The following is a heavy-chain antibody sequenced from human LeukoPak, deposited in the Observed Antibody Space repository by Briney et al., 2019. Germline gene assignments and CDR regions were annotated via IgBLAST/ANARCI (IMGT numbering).Heavy chain of an antibody. J-gene: IGHJ5*02. CDR1: GGSFSGYY. D-gene: IGHD3-9*01. Sequence: PSETLSLTCAVYGGSFSGYYWSWIRQPPGKGLEWIGDINHNGSTNYNPSLKSRVTISGAPSKNQFSVKLRSVPAADTAVYYCARGDLLTGYYSWFAPWGQGSLVTVYS. V-gene: IGHV4-34*01. CDR3: ARGDLLTGYYSWFAP. CDR2: INHNGST.